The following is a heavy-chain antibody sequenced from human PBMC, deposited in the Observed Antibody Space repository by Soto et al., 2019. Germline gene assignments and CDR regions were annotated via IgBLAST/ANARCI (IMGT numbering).Heavy chain of an antibody. CDR3: ARDWSRYFDSSGLMWFY. Sequence: ASVKFSCKASGYTFNYYGIIWVQQAPGQGLEWVGWIGAHNGDTKYAQNLQGRLTLTTDTSTSTAYMELTSLTSDDTAVYYCARDWSRYFDSSGLMWFYWGQGTLVTVSS. D-gene: IGHD3-22*01. CDR1: GYTFNYYG. J-gene: IGHJ4*02. V-gene: IGHV1-18*04. CDR2: IGAHNGDT.